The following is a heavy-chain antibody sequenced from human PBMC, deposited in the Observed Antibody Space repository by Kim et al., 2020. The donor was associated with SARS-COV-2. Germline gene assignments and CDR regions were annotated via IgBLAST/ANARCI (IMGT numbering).Heavy chain of an antibody. CDR1: GFAFNSYT. V-gene: IGHV3-21*01. CDR2: ITANSDDI. Sequence: GGSLRLSCAASGFAFNSYTMNWVRQAPGKGLEWVSSITANSDDIYYAYSVKGRFTISRDNARNSVYLQMNSLRAGDTALYYCAKSYNSWYFFDSWGQGTLVTVSS. CDR3: AKSYNSWYFFDS. J-gene: IGHJ5*01. D-gene: IGHD6-13*01.